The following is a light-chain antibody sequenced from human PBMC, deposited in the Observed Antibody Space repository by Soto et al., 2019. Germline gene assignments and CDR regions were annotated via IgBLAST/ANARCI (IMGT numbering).Light chain of an antibody. CDR2: DAS. J-gene: IGKJ5*01. Sequence: DIVLTQSPATLSLSPGERATLSCRASQSVSSYLAWYQQKPGQAPRLLIYDASNRATGIPARFSGSGSGTDFTLTISSLEPEDCAFYYCQQRSNSITFGQGTRLEIK. V-gene: IGKV3-11*01. CDR1: QSVSSY. CDR3: QQRSNSIT.